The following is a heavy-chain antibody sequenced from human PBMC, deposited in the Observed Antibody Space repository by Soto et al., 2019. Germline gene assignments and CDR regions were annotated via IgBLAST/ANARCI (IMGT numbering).Heavy chain of an antibody. D-gene: IGHD3-16*01. CDR2: ISGSAAST. J-gene: IGHJ3*02. Sequence: EVHLLESGGDLVQPGGSLRLSCAASGFTFSNYAMSWVRQAPGKGLDWVSGISGSAASTFYANSVKGGFTISRDNSKNTLYLQMNSLGLEDTAIYYCTRSANYRDDSAYYDVFDIWSQGTMVTVSS. CDR1: GFTFSNYA. CDR3: TRSANYRDDSAYYDVFDI. V-gene: IGHV3-23*01.